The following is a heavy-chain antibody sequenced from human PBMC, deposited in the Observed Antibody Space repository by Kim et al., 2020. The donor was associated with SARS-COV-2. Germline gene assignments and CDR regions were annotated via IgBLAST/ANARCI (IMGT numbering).Heavy chain of an antibody. CDR3: ARGSREPATYGMDV. CDR1: GGSFSGYY. V-gene: IGHV4-34*01. J-gene: IGHJ6*02. D-gene: IGHD1-1*01. CDR2: INHSGST. Sequence: SETLSLTCAVYGGSFSGYYWSWIRQPPGKGLEWIGEINHSGSTNYNPSLKSRVTISVDTSKNQFSLKLSSVTAADTAVYYCARGSREPATYGMDVWGQGTTVTVSS.